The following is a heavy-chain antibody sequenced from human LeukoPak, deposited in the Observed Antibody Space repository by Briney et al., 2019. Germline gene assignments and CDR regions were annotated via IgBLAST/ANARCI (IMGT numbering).Heavy chain of an antibody. D-gene: IGHD3-10*01. V-gene: IGHV1-46*01. CDR3: ARANYSGSGSHYNPSFFDY. J-gene: IGHJ4*02. Sequence: ASVKVSCKASGYSFTSYYMHWVRQAPGQGLEWMGEINPSGGRTNYAQKFQGRVDMTRETSTSTVYMELSSLRSEDTAVYYCARANYSGSGSHYNPSFFDYWGQGTLVTASS. CDR2: INPSGGRT. CDR1: GYSFTSYY.